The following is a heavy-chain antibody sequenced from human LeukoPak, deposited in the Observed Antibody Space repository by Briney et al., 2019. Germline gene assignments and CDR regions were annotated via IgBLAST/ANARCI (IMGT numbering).Heavy chain of an antibody. D-gene: IGHD3-22*01. J-gene: IGHJ6*03. V-gene: IGHV4-59*01. CDR2: IYYSAST. CDR1: GGSISSYY. CDR3: ARGYYDSSTVFWYYYYMDV. Sequence: PSETLSLTCTVSGGSISSYYWSWIRQPPGKGLEWLAYIYYSASTNYNPSLKSRVTISVDTSKNQFSLKLSSVTAADTAVYYCARGYYDSSTVFWYYYYMDVWGKGTTVTVSS.